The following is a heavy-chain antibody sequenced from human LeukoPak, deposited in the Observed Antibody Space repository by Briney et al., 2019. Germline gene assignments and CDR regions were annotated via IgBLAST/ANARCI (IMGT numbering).Heavy chain of an antibody. V-gene: IGHV4-38-2*02. Sequence: SETLSLTCTVSSYSISSGYYWGWIRQPPGKGLEWIGSIYHSGSTYYNPSLKSRVTISVDTSKSQFSLKLSSVTAADTAVYYCARGPTGSGTYLGIDYWGQGTLVTVSS. CDR2: IYHSGST. CDR1: SYSISSGYY. D-gene: IGHD3-10*01. CDR3: ARGPTGSGTYLGIDY. J-gene: IGHJ4*02.